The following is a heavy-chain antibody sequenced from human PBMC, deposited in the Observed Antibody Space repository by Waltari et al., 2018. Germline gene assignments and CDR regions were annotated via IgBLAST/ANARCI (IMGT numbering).Heavy chain of an antibody. CDR2: IYYSGST. CDR1: GGSISSSSYY. J-gene: IGHJ4*02. Sequence: QLQLQESGPGLVKPSETLSLTCPVSGGSISSSSYYWGWIRQPPGKGLEWIGSIYYSGSTYYNPSLKSRVTISVDTSKNQFSLKLSSVTAADTAVYYCASPSGYYFDYWGQGTLVTVSS. CDR3: ASPSGYYFDY. V-gene: IGHV4-39*01. D-gene: IGHD3-22*01.